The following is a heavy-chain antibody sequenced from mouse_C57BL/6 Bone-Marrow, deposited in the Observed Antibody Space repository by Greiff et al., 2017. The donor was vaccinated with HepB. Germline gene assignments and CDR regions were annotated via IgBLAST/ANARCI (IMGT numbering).Heavy chain of an antibody. Sequence: EVKVIESGGGLVQPKGSLKLSCAASGFSFNTYAMNWVRQAPGKGLEWVARIRSKSNNYATYYADSVKDRFNISRDDSESMLYLQMNNLKTEDTAMYYCVRRGTGTFAMDYWGHGTSVTVSS. CDR2: IRSKSNNYAT. J-gene: IGHJ4*01. V-gene: IGHV10-1*01. CDR3: VRRGTGTFAMDY. CDR1: GFSFNTYA. D-gene: IGHD4-1*01.